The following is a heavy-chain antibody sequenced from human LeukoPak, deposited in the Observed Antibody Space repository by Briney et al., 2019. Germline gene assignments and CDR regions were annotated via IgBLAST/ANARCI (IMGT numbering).Heavy chain of an antibody. D-gene: IGHD3-10*01. V-gene: IGHV3-13*01. J-gene: IGHJ4*02. CDR1: GFTFSSYD. CDR2: IGTAGDT. CDR3: AREDGSGSYDY. Sequence: GGSLRLSCAASGFTFSSYDMHWVRQATGKGLEWVSAIGTAGDTYYPGSVKGRFTISRENAKNSLCLQMNSLRAGDTAVYYCAREDGSGSYDYWGQGTLVTVSS.